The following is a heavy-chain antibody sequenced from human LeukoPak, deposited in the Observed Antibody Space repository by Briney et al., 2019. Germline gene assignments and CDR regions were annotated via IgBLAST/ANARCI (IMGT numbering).Heavy chain of an antibody. J-gene: IGHJ4*02. D-gene: IGHD6-19*01. CDR1: GGSISSYY. V-gene: IGHV4-59*01. Sequence: PSETLSLTCTVSGGSISSYYWSWIRQPPGKGLEWIGYIYYSGSTNYNPSLKSRVPISVDTSKNQFSLKLSSVTAADTAVYYCARGLRGWYYFDYWGQGTLVTVSS. CDR3: ARGLRGWYYFDY. CDR2: IYYSGST.